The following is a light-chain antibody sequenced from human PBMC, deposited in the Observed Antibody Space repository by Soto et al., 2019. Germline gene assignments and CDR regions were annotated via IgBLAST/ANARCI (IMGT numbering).Light chain of an antibody. CDR3: QQYNNWPPWT. CDR1: QSVTTN. V-gene: IGKV3-15*01. J-gene: IGKJ1*01. CDR2: GAS. Sequence: EVVMTQSPATLSVSPGERATLSCRASQSVTTNMAWYQQKPGQAPMLLIYGASTRATGIPARFSGSGSGTDFTLTISSLQSEDFAVYYCQQYNNWPPWTFGQGTKVEIK.